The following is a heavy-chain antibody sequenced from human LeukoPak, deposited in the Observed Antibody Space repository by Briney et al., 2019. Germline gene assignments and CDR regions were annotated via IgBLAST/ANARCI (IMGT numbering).Heavy chain of an antibody. V-gene: IGHV3-30*04. J-gene: IGHJ4*02. CDR3: AKWGCSGGSCYPFDY. CDR2: ISYDGSNE. CDR1: GFTSSSYA. D-gene: IGHD2-15*01. Sequence: GGSLRLSCAASGFTSSSYAMHWVRQAPGKGLEWVAAISYDGSNEYYAGSVKGRFTISRDSSKNTLYLQMNSLRAEDTAVYYCAKWGCSGGSCYPFDYWGQGTLVTVSS.